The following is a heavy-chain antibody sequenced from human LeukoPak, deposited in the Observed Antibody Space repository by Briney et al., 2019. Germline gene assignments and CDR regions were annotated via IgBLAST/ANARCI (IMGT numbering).Heavy chain of an antibody. CDR2: IYYSGST. CDR1: GGSISSYY. V-gene: IGHV4-59*08. CDR3: ARHSSDYDFWSGYPYYFDY. J-gene: IGHJ4*02. Sequence: SETLSLTCTVSGGSISSYYWSWIRQPPGNGLEWIGYIYYSGSTNYNPSLKSRVTISVDTSKNQFSLKLSSVTAADTAVYYCARHSSDYDFWSGYPYYFDYWGQGTLVTVSS. D-gene: IGHD3-3*01.